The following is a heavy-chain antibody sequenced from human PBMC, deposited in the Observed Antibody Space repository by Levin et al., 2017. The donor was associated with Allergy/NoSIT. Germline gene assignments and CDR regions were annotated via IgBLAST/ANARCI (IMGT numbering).Heavy chain of an antibody. V-gene: IGHV4-4*02. CDR1: GGSISSSNW. CDR2: IYHSGST. D-gene: IGHD6-19*01. CDR3: AREEHYSSGWYDY. J-gene: IGHJ4*02. Sequence: SETLSLTCAVSGGSISSSNWWSWVRQHPGKGLEWIGEIYHSGSTNYNPSLKSRVTISVDKSKNQFSLKLSSVTAADTAVYYCAREEHYSSGWYDYWGQGTLVTVSS.